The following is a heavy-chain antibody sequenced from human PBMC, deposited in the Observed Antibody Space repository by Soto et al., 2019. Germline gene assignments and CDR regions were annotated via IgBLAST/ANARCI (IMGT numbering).Heavy chain of an antibody. CDR3: ARRLSGGGLVDF. V-gene: IGHV4-39*01. CDR2: MLSSGTT. CDR1: GGSFSSTSYY. J-gene: IGHJ4*02. D-gene: IGHD7-27*01. Sequence: QLQLQESGPRLVKPSETLSLTCTVSGGSFSSTSYYWGWIRQPPGKGLEWIGNMLSSGTTYYNPSLKRRLTISLDTSKNQFSLKLSSVTAADTAVYYCARRLSGGGLVDFWGQGTLVTVSS.